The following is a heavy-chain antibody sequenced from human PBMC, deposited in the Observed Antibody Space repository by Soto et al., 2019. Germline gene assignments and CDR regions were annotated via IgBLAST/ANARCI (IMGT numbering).Heavy chain of an antibody. J-gene: IGHJ4*02. D-gene: IGHD3-3*02. CDR3: AKDRTDHFWTGVCDS. V-gene: IGHV3-33*06. CDR2: ILNDASGH. CDR1: GFTFSRHG. Sequence: QVQLVESGGGVVQPGTSLRLSCAASGFTFSRHGMHWVRQTPGKGLEWLAVILNDASGHWYADSVKDRFAISRDNAKNTLYLQMNSLRAEDTAVYFCAKDRTDHFWTGVCDSWRQGALVTVSS.